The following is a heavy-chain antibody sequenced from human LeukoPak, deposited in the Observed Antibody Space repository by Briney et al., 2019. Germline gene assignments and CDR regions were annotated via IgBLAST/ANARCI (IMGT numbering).Heavy chain of an antibody. CDR2: IRYDGSKI. CDR3: ATAVFDY. Sequence: GETLKISRVGSGFKFSDYGLHWFRQAPGKGLEWVAFIRYDGSKIVYEDSLKGRFTVSRDNSEKTLYLQMSGLRSGDTAVYYCATAVFDYWGQGTLVTVSS. V-gene: IGHV3-30*02. J-gene: IGHJ4*02. CDR1: GFKFSDYG.